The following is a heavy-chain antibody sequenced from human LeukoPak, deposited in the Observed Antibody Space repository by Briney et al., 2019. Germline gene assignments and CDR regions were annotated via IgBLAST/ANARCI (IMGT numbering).Heavy chain of an antibody. J-gene: IGHJ4*02. D-gene: IGHD1-26*01. Sequence: PGGSLRLSCAASGFTFSIYSMSWVRQAPGKGLEWVSVIYSGGSTFYADSVKGRFTISRDNSKNTLFLQMHSLRAEDTAVYYCARGAIFVGGVGAQDYWGQGTLVTVSS. V-gene: IGHV3-53*01. CDR1: GFTFSIYS. CDR3: ARGAIFVGGVGAQDY. CDR2: IYSGGST.